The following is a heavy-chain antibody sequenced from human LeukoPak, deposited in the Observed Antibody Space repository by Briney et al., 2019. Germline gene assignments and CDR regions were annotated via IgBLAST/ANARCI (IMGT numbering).Heavy chain of an antibody. J-gene: IGHJ4*02. V-gene: IGHV4-34*08. CDR2: INHSGST. D-gene: IGHD1-26*01. CDR1: GFTFSTYW. CDR3: AKSGGYGLIDC. Sequence: GSLRLSCEASGFTFSTYWMSWIRQPPGKGLEWIGEINHSGSTNYNPSLKSRVTISVDTSKNQFSLRLNSVTAADTAMYYCAKSGGYGLIDCWGQGTLVTVSS.